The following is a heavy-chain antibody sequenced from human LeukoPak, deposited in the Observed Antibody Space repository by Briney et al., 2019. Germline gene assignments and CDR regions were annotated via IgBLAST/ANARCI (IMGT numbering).Heavy chain of an antibody. Sequence: SETLSLTCAVYGGSFSGYYWSWIRQPPGKGLEWIGSIYYSGSTYYNPSLKSRVTISVDTSKNQFSLKLSSVTAADTAVYYCAGRGRYYYGSGSRDYYYMDVWGKGTTVTVSS. D-gene: IGHD3-10*01. V-gene: IGHV4-34*01. J-gene: IGHJ6*03. CDR3: AGRGRYYYGSGSRDYYYMDV. CDR2: IYYSGST. CDR1: GGSFSGYY.